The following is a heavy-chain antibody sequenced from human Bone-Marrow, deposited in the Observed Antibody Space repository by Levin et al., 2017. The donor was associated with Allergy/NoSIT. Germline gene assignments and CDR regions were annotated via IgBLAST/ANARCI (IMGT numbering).Heavy chain of an antibody. CDR3: AKTRDTWLGQPAYFDA. Sequence: SETLSLTCTVSGATVSIGTQAWSWIRQPPGKTLEWIGYVLYSGSAKYNPSLKSRVTIFLDASKNQFSLNVTSVTAADTAVYYCAKTRDTWLGQPAYFDAWGQGALVTVSS. V-gene: IGHV4-61*01. CDR1: GATVSIGTQA. J-gene: IGHJ4*02. CDR2: VLYSGSA. D-gene: IGHD5-18*01.